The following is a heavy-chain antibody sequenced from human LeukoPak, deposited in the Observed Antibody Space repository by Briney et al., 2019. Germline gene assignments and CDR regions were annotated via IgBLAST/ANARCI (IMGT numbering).Heavy chain of an antibody. Sequence: SETLSLTCTVSGGSISSYYWSWIRQPPGKGLEWIGYIYYSGSTNYNPSLKSRVTISVDTSKNQFSLKLSSVTAADTAVYYCARSGRSYYFDYWGQGTLVTVPS. CDR1: GGSISSYY. V-gene: IGHV4-59*01. D-gene: IGHD1-26*01. CDR3: ARSGRSYYFDY. J-gene: IGHJ4*02. CDR2: IYYSGST.